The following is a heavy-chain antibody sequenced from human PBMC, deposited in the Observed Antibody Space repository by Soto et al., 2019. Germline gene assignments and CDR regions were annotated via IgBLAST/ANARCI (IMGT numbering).Heavy chain of an antibody. Sequence: QVQLVQSGAEVKKPWASVKVSCKASGYTFTSYGISWVRQAPGQGLEWMGWISAYNGNTNYAQKLQGRVTMTTDTSTSTASMELRSLRSDDTAVYYCVSGCGDSGYYYGMDVWGQGTTVTVSS. J-gene: IGHJ6*02. CDR2: ISAYNGNT. V-gene: IGHV1-18*01. D-gene: IGHD3-10*01. CDR1: GYTFTSYG. CDR3: VSGCGDSGYYYGMDV.